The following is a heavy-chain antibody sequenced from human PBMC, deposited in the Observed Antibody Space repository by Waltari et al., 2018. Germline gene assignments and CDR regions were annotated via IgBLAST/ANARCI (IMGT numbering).Heavy chain of an antibody. D-gene: IGHD2-8*01. CDR2: IGGRGIST. CDR1: GFIFRRYT. V-gene: IGHV3-23*01. J-gene: IGHJ5*02. CDR3: VKDESRIANSLSDNWFDP. Sequence: EVPLLESGGGLVQPGGSLRRSCAASGFIFRRYTMSWVRQAPGKGLEWVSGIGGRGISTLYADSVKGRFTISRDNSKNTLSLQMNSLRAEDTAVYYCVKDESRIANSLSDNWFDPWGQGTLVTVSS.